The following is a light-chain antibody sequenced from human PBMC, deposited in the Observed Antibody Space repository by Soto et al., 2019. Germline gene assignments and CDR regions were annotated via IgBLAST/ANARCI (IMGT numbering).Light chain of an antibody. CDR2: DVS. J-gene: IGLJ3*02. V-gene: IGLV2-11*01. CDR3: CSYAGTYTWV. Sequence: QSALTQPRSVSGSPGQSVTISCTGTSSDVGGYNSVSWYQQYPGKAPKLMIYDVSKRPSGVPDRFSGSKSGNAASLTISGLQAEYEADYSCCSYAGTYTWVFGGGTKVTVL. CDR1: SSDVGGYNS.